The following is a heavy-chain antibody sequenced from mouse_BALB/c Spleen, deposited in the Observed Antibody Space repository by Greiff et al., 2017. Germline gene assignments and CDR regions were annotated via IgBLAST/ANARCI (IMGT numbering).Heavy chain of an antibody. D-gene: IGHD2-14*01. Sequence: EVKLMESGAELVKPGASVKLSCTASGFNIKDTYMHWVTQRPEQGLEWIGRIDHANGNTKYDPKFQGKATITAATSSNTAYRQLSSLTSEDNAVYYCARAYYRYDYYAMDYWGQGTSVTVSS. CDR2: IDHANGNT. CDR1: GFNIKDTY. J-gene: IGHJ4*01. V-gene: IGHV14-3*02. CDR3: ARAYYRYDYYAMDY.